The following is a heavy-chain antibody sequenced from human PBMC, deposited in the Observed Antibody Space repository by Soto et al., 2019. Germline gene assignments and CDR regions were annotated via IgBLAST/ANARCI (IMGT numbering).Heavy chain of an antibody. D-gene: IGHD2-2*02. CDR3: ARDGPLVVVPAAIRDYYYGMDV. V-gene: IGHV4-4*02. CDR2: IYHSGST. Sequence: PSETLSLTCAVSGGSISSSNWWSWVRQPPGKGLEWIGEIYHSGSTNYNPSLKSRVTISVDKSKNQFSLKLSSVTAADTAVYYCARDGPLVVVPAAIRDYYYGMDVWGQGTTVTVS. J-gene: IGHJ6*02. CDR1: GGSISSSNW.